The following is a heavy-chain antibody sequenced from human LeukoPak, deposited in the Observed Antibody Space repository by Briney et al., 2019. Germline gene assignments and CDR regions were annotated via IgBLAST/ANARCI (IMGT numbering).Heavy chain of an antibody. D-gene: IGHD2-8*01. Sequence: PGRSLRLSCAASGFTFSSYGMHWVRQAPGKGLEWEAVISYDGSNKYYADSVKGRFTISRDNSKNTLYLQMNSLRAEDTAVYYCAKDQGVLMVYAISSMDVWGQGTTVTVSS. J-gene: IGHJ6*02. CDR3: AKDQGVLMVYAISSMDV. CDR1: GFTFSSYG. CDR2: ISYDGSNK. V-gene: IGHV3-30*18.